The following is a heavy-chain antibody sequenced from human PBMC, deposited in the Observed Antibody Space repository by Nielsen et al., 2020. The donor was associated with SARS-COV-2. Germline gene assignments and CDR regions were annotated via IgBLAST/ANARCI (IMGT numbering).Heavy chain of an antibody. CDR2: IVNRGDTT. Sequence: GESLKISCAASGFTFNDYAMSWVRQAPGKGLEWVSGIVNRGDTTFYADSVKGRFTISRDNAKNTLYLQMNSLRAEDTALYYCARLWDDGYYFDTGPYDYWGQGTLVTVSS. CDR1: GFTFNDYA. D-gene: IGHD3-22*01. J-gene: IGHJ4*02. V-gene: IGHV3-11*01. CDR3: ARLWDDGYYFDTGPYDY.